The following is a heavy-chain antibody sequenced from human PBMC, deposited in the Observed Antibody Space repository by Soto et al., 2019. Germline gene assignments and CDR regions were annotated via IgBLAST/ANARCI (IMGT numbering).Heavy chain of an antibody. CDR3: ASPGEYSGSYFSNLVY. Sequence: SETPSITCTVSGGSISSSSYYWGWIRQPPGKGLEWIGSIYYSGSTYYNPSLKSRVTISVDTSKNQLSLKLRSVLAAAPAVYYCASPGEYSGSYFSNLVYWGQRTLVT. D-gene: IGHD1-26*01. V-gene: IGHV4-39*01. CDR2: IYYSGST. J-gene: IGHJ4*02. CDR1: GGSISSSSYY.